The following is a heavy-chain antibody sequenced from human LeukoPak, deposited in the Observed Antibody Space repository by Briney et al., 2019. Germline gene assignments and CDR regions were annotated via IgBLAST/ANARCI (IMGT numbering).Heavy chain of an antibody. CDR3: AKGVDTAMGTVARSPMDV. V-gene: IGHV3-30*18. Sequence: VRSLRLSCAASGFTFSSYGMHWVRQAPGKGLEWVAVISYDGSNKYYADSVKGRFTISRDNSKNTLYLQMNSLRAEDTAVYYCAKGVDTAMGTVARSPMDVWGQGTTVTVSS. CDR1: GFTFSSYG. D-gene: IGHD5-18*01. J-gene: IGHJ6*02. CDR2: ISYDGSNK.